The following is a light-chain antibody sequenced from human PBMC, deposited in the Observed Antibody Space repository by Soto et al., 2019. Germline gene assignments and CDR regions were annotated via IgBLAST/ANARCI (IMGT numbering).Light chain of an antibody. V-gene: IGLV2-14*01. CDR2: GVS. CDR3: AAWDDSLSGLYV. CDR1: ITDIGAYNH. Sequence: QSVLTQPASVSGSPGQSITISCTGTITDIGAYNHVSWYQQHPGKAPKLLIYGVSSRPSGVPDRFSGSKSGTSASLAISGLRSEDEADYYCAAWDDSLSGLYVFGTGTKVTVL. J-gene: IGLJ1*01.